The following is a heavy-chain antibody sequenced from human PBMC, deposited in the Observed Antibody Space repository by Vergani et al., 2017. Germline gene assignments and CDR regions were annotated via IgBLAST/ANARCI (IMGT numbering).Heavy chain of an antibody. V-gene: IGHV4-39*07. D-gene: IGHD2-15*01. J-gene: IGHJ4*02. CDR2: IIHSGST. CDR1: GGSISSSSYY. CDR3: ARGGPQPGYCSGGSCYSALADY. Sequence: QLQLQESGPGLVKPSETLSLTCTVSGGSISSSSYYWSWIRQPPGKGLEWIGVIIHSGSTNYNPSFKSRVTVSVDTPKIQFSLKLSSVTAADTAVYYCARGGPQPGYCSGGSCYSALADYWGQGTLVTVSS.